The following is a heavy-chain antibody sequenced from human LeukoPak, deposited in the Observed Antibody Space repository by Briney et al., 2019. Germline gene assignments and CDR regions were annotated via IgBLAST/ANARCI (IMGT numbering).Heavy chain of an antibody. J-gene: IGHJ6*03. CDR3: AAGGGWDPSFGVVTHIDA. CDR1: GFTVSGYW. Sequence: GGSLRLSCVTSGFTVSGYWMHWVRQGPEKGLELVSRIDNDGHGIIYADSVEGRFTTSRANVKNTLYLQMNSLRVEDTAVYYCAAGGGWDPSFGVVTHIDAWGKGTTVVVS. D-gene: IGHD3-3*01. CDR2: IDNDGHGI. V-gene: IGHV3-74*01.